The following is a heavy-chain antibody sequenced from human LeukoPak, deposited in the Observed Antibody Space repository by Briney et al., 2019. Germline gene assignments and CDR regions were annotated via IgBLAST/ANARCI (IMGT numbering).Heavy chain of an antibody. CDR1: GGSISSSSYY. V-gene: IGHV4-39*01. D-gene: IGHD6-19*01. CDR3: ARQEWLVLREDWFDP. J-gene: IGHJ5*02. Sequence: SETLSLTCTVSGGSISSSSYYWGWIRQPPGKGLEWIGTIYYSGDTYYNPSLKNRVNISVHTSKNQFSLKLRSVTAADTAVYFCARQEWLVLREDWFDPWGQGTLVTVSS. CDR2: IYYSGDT.